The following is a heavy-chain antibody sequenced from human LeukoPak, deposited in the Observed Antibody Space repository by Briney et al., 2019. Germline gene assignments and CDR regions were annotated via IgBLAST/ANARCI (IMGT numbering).Heavy chain of an antibody. D-gene: IGHD3-10*01. CDR2: TYYGSKWYN. V-gene: IGHV6-1*01. Sequence: SQTLSLTCAISGDSVSSNIAAWNWIRQSPSRGLEWLGRTYYGSKWYNEYAVSVKTRISINPDTSKNQFSLQLNSVTPEDTAMYYCARGDYGSGSYYQVVDYWGQGTLVTVSS. J-gene: IGHJ4*02. CDR1: GDSVSSNIAA. CDR3: ARGDYGSGSYYQVVDY.